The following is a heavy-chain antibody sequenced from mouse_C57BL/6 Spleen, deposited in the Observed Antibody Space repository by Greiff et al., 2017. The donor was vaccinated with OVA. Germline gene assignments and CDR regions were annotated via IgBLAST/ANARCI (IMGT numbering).Heavy chain of an antibody. CDR1: GYTFTSYW. Sequence: QVQLQQPGAELVRPGSSVKLSCKASGYTFTSYWMHWVKQRPIQGLEWIGNIDPSDSETHYNQKFKDKATLTVDKSSSTAYMQLSSLTSEDSAVDYCASRYYYGSSGYFDVWGTGTTVTVSS. D-gene: IGHD1-1*01. J-gene: IGHJ1*03. CDR2: IDPSDSET. V-gene: IGHV1-52*01. CDR3: ASRYYYGSSGYFDV.